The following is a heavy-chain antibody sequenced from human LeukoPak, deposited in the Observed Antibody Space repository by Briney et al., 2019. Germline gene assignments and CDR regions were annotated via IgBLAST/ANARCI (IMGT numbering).Heavy chain of an antibody. CDR3: ARDLSLHIYSSLIKSHYMDV. J-gene: IGHJ6*03. V-gene: IGHV3-7*01. CDR2: IKEDGVEK. CDR1: GFTFSSYW. D-gene: IGHD6-13*01. Sequence: QAGGSLRLSCAVSGFTFSSYWMSWVRQAPGKGLEWVANIKEDGVEKYYVDSVKGRFTISRDNTKNSLFLQMNSLRAEDTAVYYCARDLSLHIYSSLIKSHYMDVWGQGTTVTVSS.